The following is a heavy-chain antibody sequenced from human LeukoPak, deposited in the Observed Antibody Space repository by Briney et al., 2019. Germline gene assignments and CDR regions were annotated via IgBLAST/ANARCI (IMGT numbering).Heavy chain of an antibody. V-gene: IGHV3-48*03. CDR2: IGSSGRII. CDR3: ARDIYAVVHSGYFDS. CDR1: GSTFRNYE. Sequence: PGGSLRLSCGASGSTFRNYEMNWVRQAPGKGLEWVAYIGSSGRIIYYADSVKGRFTVSIDNARNSLYLQMNSLRAEDTAISYCARDIYAVVHSGYFDSWGQGTLVTV. J-gene: IGHJ4*02. D-gene: IGHD3-3*02.